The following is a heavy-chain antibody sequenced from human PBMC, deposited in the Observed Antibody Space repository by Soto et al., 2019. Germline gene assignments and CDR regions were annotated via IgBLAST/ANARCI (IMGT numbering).Heavy chain of an antibody. D-gene: IGHD1-26*01. Sequence: QLQLQESGPGLVKPSETLSLTCIVSGGSISSSSYYWGWIRQPPGKGLEWIGSIYYSGSTYYNPSLKSRVTISVDTSKNQFSLKLSSVTAADTAVYYCARPRGGGSYEYYFDYWGQGTLVTVSS. J-gene: IGHJ4*02. CDR1: GGSISSSSYY. CDR3: ARPRGGGSYEYYFDY. CDR2: IYYSGST. V-gene: IGHV4-39*01.